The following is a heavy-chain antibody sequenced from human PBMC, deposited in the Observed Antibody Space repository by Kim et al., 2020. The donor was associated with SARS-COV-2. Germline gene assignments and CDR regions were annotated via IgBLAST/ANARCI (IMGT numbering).Heavy chain of an antibody. CDR2: ISAYNGNT. J-gene: IGHJ6*02. D-gene: IGHD5-12*01. Sequence: ASVKVSCKASGYTFTSYGISWVRQAPGQGLEWMGWISAYNGNTNYAQKLQGRVTMTTDTSTSTAYMELRSLRSDDTAVYYCARVYSGYDWVYYYYGMDVWGQGTTVTVSS. V-gene: IGHV1-18*01. CDR3: ARVYSGYDWVYYYYGMDV. CDR1: GYTFTSYG.